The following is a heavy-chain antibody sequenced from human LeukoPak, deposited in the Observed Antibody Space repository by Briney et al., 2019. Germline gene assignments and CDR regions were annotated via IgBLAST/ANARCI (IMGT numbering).Heavy chain of an antibody. CDR1: GYTFTSYG. D-gene: IGHD6-19*01. Sequence: VASVKVSCKASGYTFTSYGFSWVRQAPGQGLEWMGWISAYNGNTQYAQNLQGRVTMTTDTSTSTAYMELRSLRSDDTAVYYCARSRITVASPMDYGGRGTRVPVSS. V-gene: IGHV1-18*01. CDR2: ISAYNGNT. J-gene: IGHJ4*02. CDR3: ARSRITVASPMDY.